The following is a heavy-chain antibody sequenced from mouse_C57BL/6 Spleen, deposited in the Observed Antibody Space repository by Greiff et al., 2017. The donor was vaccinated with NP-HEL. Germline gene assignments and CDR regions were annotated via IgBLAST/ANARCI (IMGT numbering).Heavy chain of an antibody. J-gene: IGHJ4*01. D-gene: IGHD1-1*01. CDR1: GYTFTSYC. CDR3: ARGDYYGSSPMDY. V-gene: IGHV1-7*01. CDR2: INPSSGYT. Sequence: QVQLKQSGAELAKPGASVKLSCKASGYTFTSYCMPWVNPRPGQGLYWIGYINPSSGYTKYNQKFKDKATLTADKSSSTAYMQLSSLTYEDSAVYYCARGDYYGSSPMDYWGQGTSVTVSS.